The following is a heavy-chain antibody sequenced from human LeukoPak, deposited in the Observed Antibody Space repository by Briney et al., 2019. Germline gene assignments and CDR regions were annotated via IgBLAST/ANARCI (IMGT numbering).Heavy chain of an antibody. D-gene: IGHD3-3*01. CDR2: IIPIFGTA. CDR3: ARGYYDFWSGYPAGMDV. V-gene: IGHV1-69*01. Sequence: GSSVKVSCKASGGTFSSYAISWVRQAPGQGLEWMGGIIPIFGTANYAQKFQGRVTITADESTSTAYMELSSLRSEDTAVYYCARGYYDFWSGYPAGMDVWGQGTTVTVSS. CDR1: GGTFSSYA. J-gene: IGHJ6*02.